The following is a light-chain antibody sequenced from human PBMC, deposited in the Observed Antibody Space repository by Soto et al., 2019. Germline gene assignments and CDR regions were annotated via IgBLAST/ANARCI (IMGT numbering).Light chain of an antibody. CDR2: EVS. CDR3: TSHGSSRV. CDR1: SSDVGAYNY. Sequence: QSAPTQPASVSGSPGQAITISCTGTSSDVGAYNYVSWYQQRPGKAPKLMIYEVSNRASGVSNRFSGSKSGNTASLTISGLQAEDEADYYCTSHGSSRVFGGGTKLTVL. V-gene: IGLV2-14*01. J-gene: IGLJ2*01.